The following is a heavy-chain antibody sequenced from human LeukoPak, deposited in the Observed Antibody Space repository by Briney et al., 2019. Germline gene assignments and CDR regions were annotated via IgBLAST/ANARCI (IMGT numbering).Heavy chain of an antibody. CDR1: GNTFTDYY. Sequence: GASVTVSFKASGNTFTDYYIHWVRQAPGQGLEWMGWINPNSGGTNYAQNFQGRGNMTRDRAISTAYMELSSLISDDTGVYYCASLSILRGLWGQGTLVTVSS. V-gene: IGHV1-2*02. J-gene: IGHJ4*02. D-gene: IGHD3-10*01. CDR3: ASLSILRGL. CDR2: INPNSGGT.